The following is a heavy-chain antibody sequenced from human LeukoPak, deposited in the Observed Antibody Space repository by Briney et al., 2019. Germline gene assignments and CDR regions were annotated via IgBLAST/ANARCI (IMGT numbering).Heavy chain of an antibody. D-gene: IGHD6-19*01. V-gene: IGHV5-51*01. CDR3: ARAPFSSGWLSDYYYYYGMDV. Sequence: GESLKISCKVSGYRFTDYWIGWVRQMPGKGLEWMGIIYPGDSDTRYSPSFQGQVTISADKSISTAYLQWSSLKASDTAMYYCARAPFSSGWLSDYYYYYGMDVWGQGTTVTVSS. CDR1: GYRFTDYW. CDR2: IYPGDSDT. J-gene: IGHJ6*02.